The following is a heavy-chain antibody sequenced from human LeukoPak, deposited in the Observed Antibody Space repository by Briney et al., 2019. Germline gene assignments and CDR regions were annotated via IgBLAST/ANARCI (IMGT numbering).Heavy chain of an antibody. CDR1: GGSISTSSYY. J-gene: IGHJ5*02. CDR3: ARRDRYCSSTSCYGHRFDP. D-gene: IGHD2-2*01. Sequence: SETLSLTCTVSGGSISTSSYYWGWIRQPPGKGLEWIGSIFYSGSTYYNPFLKSRVIISVDTSKNQFSLKLSSVTAADTAVYYCARRDRYCSSTSCYGHRFDPWGQGTLVTVSS. V-gene: IGHV4-39*01. CDR2: IFYSGST.